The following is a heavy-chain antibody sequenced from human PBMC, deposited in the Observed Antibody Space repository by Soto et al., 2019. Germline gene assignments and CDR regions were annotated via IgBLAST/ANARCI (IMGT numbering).Heavy chain of an antibody. D-gene: IGHD1-7*01. CDR2: ISAYNGNT. Sequence: ASVKVSCKASGYTFTSYGISWVRQAPGQGLEWMGWISAYNGNTNYAQKLQGRVTTTTDTSTSTAYMELRSLRSDDTAVYYCARDIDQNWNYVSYYYYYGMDVWGQGTTVTVSS. J-gene: IGHJ6*02. CDR1: GYTFTSYG. V-gene: IGHV1-18*01. CDR3: ARDIDQNWNYVSYYYYYGMDV.